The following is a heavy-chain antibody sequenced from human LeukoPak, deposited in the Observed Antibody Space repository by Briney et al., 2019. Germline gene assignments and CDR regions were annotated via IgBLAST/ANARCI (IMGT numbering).Heavy chain of an antibody. CDR2: FDVEDGET. CDR1: GHTLSDLS. D-gene: IGHD3/OR15-3a*01. Sequence: GASVKVSCKVSGHTLSDLSIHWVRQSPGKGLKWMGGFDVEDGETIYAQEFEGRVIMTEDTATETAYMELRSQRSEDTAVYYCARGDWSLGYGMDVWGQGTTVTVSS. CDR3: ARGDWSLGYGMDV. J-gene: IGHJ6*02. V-gene: IGHV1-24*01.